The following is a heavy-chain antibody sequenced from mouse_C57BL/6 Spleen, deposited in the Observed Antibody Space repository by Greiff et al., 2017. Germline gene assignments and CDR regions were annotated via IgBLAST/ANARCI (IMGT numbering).Heavy chain of an antibody. V-gene: IGHV1-61*01. Sequence: QVQLQQPGAELVRPGSSVKLSCKASGYTFTSYWMDWVKQRPGQGLEWIGNIYPSDSETHYNQKFKDKATLTVDKSSSTAYMQLSSLTSEDSAVYYCARGGYGYDDYWGQGTSVTVSS. CDR2: IYPSDSET. J-gene: IGHJ4*01. D-gene: IGHD2-2*01. CDR1: GYTFTSYW. CDR3: ARGGYGYDDY.